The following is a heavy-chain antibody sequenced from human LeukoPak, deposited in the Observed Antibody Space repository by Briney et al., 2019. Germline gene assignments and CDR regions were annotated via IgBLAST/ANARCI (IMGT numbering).Heavy chain of an antibody. CDR1: GGSISSGDYY. J-gene: IGHJ6*02. CDR2: IYYSGST. CDR3: ARGLGYIAARQHYYYGMDV. V-gene: IGHV4-30-4*01. Sequence: PPQTLSLTCTVSGGSISSGDYYWSWIRQPPGKGLEWIGYIYYSGSTYYNPSLKSRVTISVDTSKNQFSLKLSSVTAADTAVYYCARGLGYIAARQHYYYGMDVWGQGTTVTVSS. D-gene: IGHD6-6*01.